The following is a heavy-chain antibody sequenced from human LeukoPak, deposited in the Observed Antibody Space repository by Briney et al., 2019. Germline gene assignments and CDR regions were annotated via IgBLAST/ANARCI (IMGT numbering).Heavy chain of an antibody. V-gene: IGHV3-64*01. CDR2: VSSNGGST. D-gene: IGHD2-21*02. CDR3: ARDGGTYCGGDCYGD. CDR1: GFTFSSYA. J-gene: IGHJ4*02. Sequence: PGGSLRLSCAASGFTFSSYAMRWVRQAPGKGLEYVSAVSSNGGSTSYANSVKGRFTISRDNSKNTLYLQMGSLRAEDMAVYYCARDGGTYCGGDCYGDWGQGTLVTVSS.